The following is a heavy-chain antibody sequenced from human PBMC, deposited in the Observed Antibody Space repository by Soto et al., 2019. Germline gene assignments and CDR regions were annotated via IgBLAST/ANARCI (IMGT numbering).Heavy chain of an antibody. Sequence: PGESLKISCKGSGYSFTSYWISWVSQMPGKGPRGVRRIGPRGSYTNYRPSIQGHVTISADKSISTAYLQWSSLKAADTAMYYCARLHNYCDCGWVGEFYYYGMDVWGQGTTVTVSS. CDR1: GYSFTSYW. J-gene: IGHJ6*02. CDR2: IGPRGSYT. CDR3: ARLHNYCDCGWVGEFYYYGMDV. V-gene: IGHV5-10-1*01. D-gene: IGHD4-17*01.